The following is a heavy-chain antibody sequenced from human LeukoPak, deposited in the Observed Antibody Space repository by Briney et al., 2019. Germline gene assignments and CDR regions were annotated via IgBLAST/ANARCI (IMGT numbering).Heavy chain of an antibody. CDR3: ARRIQLWSYWHFDL. CDR2: VLDSGTT. CDR1: GGSITGYS. J-gene: IGHJ2*01. D-gene: IGHD5-18*01. Sequence: SETLSLTCSVSGGSITGYSWGWIRQPPGKGLECIGYVLDSGTTNHNPSLKSRVTTSVDTSKNQFSLRLTSVTAADTAVYYCARRIQLWSYWHFDLWGRGTLVTVSS. V-gene: IGHV4-59*08.